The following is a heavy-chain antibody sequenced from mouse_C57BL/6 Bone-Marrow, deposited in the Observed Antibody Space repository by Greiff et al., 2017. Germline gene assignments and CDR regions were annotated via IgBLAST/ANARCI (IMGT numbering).Heavy chain of an antibody. Sequence: EVKLVESGGGLVQPGASLRISCAASGFTFTDYYMSWVRQPPGKEPEWLALIRNKANGYTTEYTASVKGRFTISRDNSQNILYLQMNTLRAEDSATYYCVKAVPGDWYFDVWGKGTTVTVSS. V-gene: IGHV7-4*01. CDR3: VKAVPGDWYFDV. J-gene: IGHJ1*03. CDR1: GFTFTDYY. CDR2: IRNKANGYTT.